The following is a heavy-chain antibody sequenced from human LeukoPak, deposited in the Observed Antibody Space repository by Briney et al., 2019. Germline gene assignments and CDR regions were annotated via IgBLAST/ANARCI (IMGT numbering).Heavy chain of an antibody. CDR3: ARVRYSSSWYPSWFDP. J-gene: IGHJ5*02. V-gene: IGHV3-30*03. CDR1: GFTFSSYG. CDR2: ISYDGSNK. D-gene: IGHD6-13*01. Sequence: PGRSLRLSCAASGFTFSSYGMHWVRQAPGKGLEWVAVISYDGSNKYYADSVEGRFTIPRDNSKNTLYLQMNSLRAEDTAVYYCARVRYSSSWYPSWFDPWGQGTLVTVSS.